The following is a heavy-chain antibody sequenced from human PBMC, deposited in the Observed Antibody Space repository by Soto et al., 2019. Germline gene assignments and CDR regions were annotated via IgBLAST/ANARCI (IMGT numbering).Heavy chain of an antibody. Sequence: EVQLVESGGGLVKPGGSLRLSCAASGFTFSSYSMNWVRQAPGKGLEWVSSISSSSSYIYYADSVKGRFTISRDNAKNSLYLQMNSLRAEDTAVYYCASDQPGYSYGYGLGYWCQGTLVTVSS. V-gene: IGHV3-21*01. J-gene: IGHJ4*02. CDR1: GFTFSSYS. D-gene: IGHD5-18*01. CDR2: ISSSSSYI. CDR3: ASDQPGYSYGYGLGY.